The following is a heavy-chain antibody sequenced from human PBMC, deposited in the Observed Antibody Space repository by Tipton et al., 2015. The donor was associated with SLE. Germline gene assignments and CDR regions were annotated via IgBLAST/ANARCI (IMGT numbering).Heavy chain of an antibody. CDR2: MSYDGRTK. CDR1: KITFSDFA. Sequence: SLRLSCVGSKITFSDFAMHWVRQAPGKGLEWVAIMSYDGRTKVYADSVKGRFIISRDNSKNSLYLEMNGLRAEDTAVYYCARNFYDYDAFDIWGQGTMVTVSS. J-gene: IGHJ3*02. D-gene: IGHD5/OR15-5a*01. V-gene: IGHV3-30*04. CDR3: ARNFYDYDAFDI.